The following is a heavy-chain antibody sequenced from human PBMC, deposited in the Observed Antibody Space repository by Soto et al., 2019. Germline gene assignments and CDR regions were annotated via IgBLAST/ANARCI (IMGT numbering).Heavy chain of an antibody. Sequence: GGSLRLSCAASGFTVSRNYVSWVRQAPGKGLAWVSLSYSGGTTDYADSVKGRFTISRDNSKNTLYLQMNSLRAEDTAVYYCAKDTAMVKFYYFDYWGQGTLVTVSS. CDR3: AKDTAMVKFYYFDY. CDR1: GFTVSRNY. CDR2: SYSGGTT. J-gene: IGHJ4*02. D-gene: IGHD5-18*01. V-gene: IGHV3-53*01.